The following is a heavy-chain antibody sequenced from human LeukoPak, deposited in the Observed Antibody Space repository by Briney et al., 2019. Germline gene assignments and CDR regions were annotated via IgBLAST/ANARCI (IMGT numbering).Heavy chain of an antibody. CDR1: GFTFSGYS. CDR3: AKGSSGYMREGYYFDY. CDR2: ISWNSGSI. J-gene: IGHJ4*02. Sequence: GGSLRLSCAASGFTFSGYSMSWVRQAPGKGLEWVSGISWNSGSIGYADSVKGRFTISRDNAKNSLYLQMNSLRAEDTALYYCAKGSSGYMREGYYFDYWGQGTLVTVPS. V-gene: IGHV3-9*01. D-gene: IGHD5-12*01.